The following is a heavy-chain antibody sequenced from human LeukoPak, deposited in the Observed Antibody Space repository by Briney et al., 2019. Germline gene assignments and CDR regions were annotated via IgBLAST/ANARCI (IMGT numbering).Heavy chain of an antibody. D-gene: IGHD1-26*01. CDR1: GGSFSGYY. CDR3: ARGIVGATPFYFDY. CDR2: INHSRST. V-gene: IGHV4-34*01. Sequence: PSETLSLTCAVYGGSFSGYYWSWIRQPPGKGLEWIGEINHSRSTNYNPSLKSRVTISVDTSKNQFSLKLSSVTAADTAVYYCARGIVGATPFYFDYWGQGTLVTVSS. J-gene: IGHJ4*02.